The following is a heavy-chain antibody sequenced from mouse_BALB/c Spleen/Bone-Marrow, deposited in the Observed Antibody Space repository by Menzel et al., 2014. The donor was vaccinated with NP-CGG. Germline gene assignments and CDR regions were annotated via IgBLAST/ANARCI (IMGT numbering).Heavy chain of an antibody. V-gene: IGHV1-7*01. Sequence: QVHVKQSGAELAKPGASVKMSCKASGYTFTSYWMHWVEQRPGQGLEWIGYINPSTGYTEYNQKFKDKATLTADKSPSTAYMQLSSLTSEDSAVYYCARGGFAGAWFAYWGQGTLVTVSA. CDR2: INPSTGYT. CDR1: GYTFTSYW. CDR3: ARGGFAGAWFAY. D-gene: IGHD1-1*02. J-gene: IGHJ3*01.